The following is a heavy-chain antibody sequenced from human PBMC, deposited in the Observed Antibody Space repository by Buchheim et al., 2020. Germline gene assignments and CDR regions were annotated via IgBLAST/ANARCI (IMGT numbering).Heavy chain of an antibody. CDR1: GFTFSNAW. Sequence: EVQLMESGGGLVKPGGSLRLSCAASGFTFSNAWMTWVRQTPGEGLEWVGRIKSKPDGGTTDYAAPVKGRFTISRDDSKNTLYLQMNSLKTEDTAVYYCITDIPGGAYPFDFWGQGT. D-gene: IGHD1-26*01. CDR3: ITDIPGGAYPFDF. V-gene: IGHV3-15*01. CDR2: IKSKPDGGTT. J-gene: IGHJ4*02.